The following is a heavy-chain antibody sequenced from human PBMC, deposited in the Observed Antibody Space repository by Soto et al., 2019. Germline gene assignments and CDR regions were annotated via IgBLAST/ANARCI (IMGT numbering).Heavy chain of an antibody. D-gene: IGHD1-20*01. J-gene: IGHJ4*02. CDR3: TRDRIDITGRTRLDY. Sequence: GGSLRLSCTASGFTFGDYAMSWFRQAPGKGLEWVGFIRSKAYGGTTEYAASVKGRFTISRDDSKSIAYLQMNSLKTEDTAVYYCTRDRIDITGRTRLDYWGQGTLVTVSS. CDR2: IRSKAYGGTT. V-gene: IGHV3-49*03. CDR1: GFTFGDYA.